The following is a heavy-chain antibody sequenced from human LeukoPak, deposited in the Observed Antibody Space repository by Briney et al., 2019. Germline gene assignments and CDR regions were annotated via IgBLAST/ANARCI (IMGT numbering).Heavy chain of an antibody. J-gene: IGHJ3*02. CDR1: GGTFNIFG. CDR2: IIPILGTP. CDR3: ARTADYYDSSGYLEGAFDI. V-gene: IGHV1-69*11. D-gene: IGHD3-22*01. Sequence: SVKVSCKTSGGTFNIFGITWVRRAPGQGLEWMGRIIPILGTPKYAQTFQGRVTITADESTSTAYMELSSLRSEDTAVYYCARTADYYDSSGYLEGAFDIWGQGTMVTVSS.